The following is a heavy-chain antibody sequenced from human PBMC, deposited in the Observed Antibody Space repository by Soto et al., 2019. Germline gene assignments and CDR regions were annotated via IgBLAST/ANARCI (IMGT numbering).Heavy chain of an antibody. CDR1: GGSISSGDYY. CDR2: IYYSGST. V-gene: IGHV4-30-4*01. J-gene: IGHJ4*02. CDR3: ARVISSRDEYFDY. Sequence: SETLSLTCTVSGGSISSGDYYWSWIRQPPGKGLEWIGYIYYSGSTYYNPSLKSRVTISVDTSKNQFSLNLTSVTAADTAVYYCARVISSRDEYFDYWGQGTVVTVSS. D-gene: IGHD2-2*01.